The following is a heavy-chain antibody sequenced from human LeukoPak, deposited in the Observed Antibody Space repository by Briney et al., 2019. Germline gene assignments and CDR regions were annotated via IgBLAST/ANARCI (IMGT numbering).Heavy chain of an antibody. CDR1: GGSISSYY. Sequence: SETLSLTCTVSGGSISSYYWSRIRQPAGKGLEWIGRIYTSGSTNYNPSLKSRVTMSVDTSKNQFSLKLSSVTAADTAVYYCASHSRTTGYSSGWYPFDYWGQGTLVTVSS. J-gene: IGHJ4*02. V-gene: IGHV4-4*07. CDR2: IYTSGST. D-gene: IGHD6-19*01. CDR3: ASHSRTTGYSSGWYPFDY.